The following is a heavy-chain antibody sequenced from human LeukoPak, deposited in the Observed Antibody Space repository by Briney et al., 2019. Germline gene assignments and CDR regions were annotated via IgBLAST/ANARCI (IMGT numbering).Heavy chain of an antibody. CDR2: ISTSSNYI. J-gene: IGHJ3*02. V-gene: IGHV3-21*01. CDR1: GFTFSTYS. CDR3: ARDSSQSGTTRVFDI. D-gene: IGHD1-1*01. Sequence: GGSLRLSCAASGFTFSTYSMNWVRQAPGKGLEWVSFISTSSNYIYYADSVKGRFTISRDNAKNSLYLQMNTLRAEDTAVYYCARDSSQSGTTRVFDIWGQGTMVTVSS.